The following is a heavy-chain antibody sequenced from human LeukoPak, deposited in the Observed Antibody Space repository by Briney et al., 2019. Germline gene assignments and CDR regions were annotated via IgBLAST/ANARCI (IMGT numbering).Heavy chain of an antibody. D-gene: IGHD3-22*01. J-gene: IGHJ4*02. Sequence: PGGSLRLSCAASGFTVSDNHMTWVRQAPGKGLECVSVIFGGGDTHYADSVKGRFTISRDSSKNTLYLQMNSLRVEDTAVYYCARDYYYDSSGYYGVDYWGQGTLVTVSS. CDR1: GFTVSDNH. V-gene: IGHV3-66*01. CDR2: IFGGGDT. CDR3: ARDYYYDSSGYYGVDY.